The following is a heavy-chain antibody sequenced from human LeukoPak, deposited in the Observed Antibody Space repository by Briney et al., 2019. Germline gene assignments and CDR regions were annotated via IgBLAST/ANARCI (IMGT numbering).Heavy chain of an antibody. Sequence: ASVKVSCKASGYTFTIYAMHWVRQAPGQRLEWMGWINAGNGSTKYSQKFQGRVTITRDTSASTAYMELSSLRSEDTAVYYCARDYTSVQLDWFDPWGQGTLVTVSS. CDR3: ARDYTSVQLDWFDP. CDR1: GYTFTIYA. D-gene: IGHD4-11*01. J-gene: IGHJ5*02. CDR2: INAGNGST. V-gene: IGHV1-3*01.